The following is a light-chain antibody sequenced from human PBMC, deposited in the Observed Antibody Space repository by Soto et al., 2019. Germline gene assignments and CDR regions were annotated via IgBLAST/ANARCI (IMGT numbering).Light chain of an antibody. V-gene: IGLV2-14*01. J-gene: IGLJ1*01. CDR3: SSYTSSSIDYV. CDR1: SSDVGGYNY. CDR2: EVS. Sequence: QSALTQPASVSGSPGQSITISCTGTSSDVGGYNYVSWYQQHPGKAPKLMIYEVSNRPSGVSNRFSGSKSGNTASLTISGLQAEEEADYYCSSYTSSSIDYVFGTGTKSPS.